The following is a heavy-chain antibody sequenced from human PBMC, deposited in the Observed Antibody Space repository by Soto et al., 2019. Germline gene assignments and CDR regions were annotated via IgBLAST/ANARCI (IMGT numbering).Heavy chain of an antibody. CDR2: IYYSGST. J-gene: IGHJ6*03. V-gene: IGHV4-39*01. CDR1: GGSISSSSYY. CDR3: ARLCGFTIFGVVTQYYYYYMDV. Sequence: QLQLQESGPGLVKPSETLSLTCTVSGGSISSSSYYWGWIRQPPGKGLEWIGSIYYSGSTYYNPSLKSRVTIPVDTSKNQFSLKLSSVTAADTAVYYCARLCGFTIFGVVTQYYYYYMDVWGKGTTVTVSS. D-gene: IGHD3-3*01.